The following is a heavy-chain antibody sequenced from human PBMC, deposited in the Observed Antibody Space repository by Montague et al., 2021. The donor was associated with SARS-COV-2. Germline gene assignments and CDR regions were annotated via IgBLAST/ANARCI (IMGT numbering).Heavy chain of an antibody. V-gene: IGHV3-43*02. J-gene: IGHJ4*02. Sequence: SLRLSCAASGFTFDDYAMHWVRQAPGKGLEWVSLISGDGGSTYYADSVKGRLTISRDNSKNSLYLQMNSLRTEDTALYYCAKDIVRDYYDSSGYYGGSVDYWGQGTLVTVSS. D-gene: IGHD3-22*01. CDR2: ISGDGGST. CDR3: AKDIVRDYYDSSGYYGGSVDY. CDR1: GFTFDDYA.